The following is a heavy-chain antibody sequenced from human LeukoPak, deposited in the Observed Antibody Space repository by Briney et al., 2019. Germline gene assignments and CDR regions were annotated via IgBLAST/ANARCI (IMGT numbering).Heavy chain of an antibody. V-gene: IGHV3-23*01. CDR1: GFSFSSYA. D-gene: IGHD3-10*01. CDR3: VGWFGELAGMDV. Sequence: GGSLRLSCAASGFSFSSYAMSWVRQAPGKGLEWVSAISGSGGSTYYADSVKGRFTISRDNAKNSLYLQMNSLRAEDTAVYYCVGWFGELAGMDVWGQGTTVTVSS. CDR2: ISGSGGST. J-gene: IGHJ6*02.